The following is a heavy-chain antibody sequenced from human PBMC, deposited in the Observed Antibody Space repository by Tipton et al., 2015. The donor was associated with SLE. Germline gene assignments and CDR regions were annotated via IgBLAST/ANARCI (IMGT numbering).Heavy chain of an antibody. D-gene: IGHD6-19*01. J-gene: IGHJ5*02. CDR2: VYFSGST. Sequence: TLSLTCAVYGDSLSGYYWSWIRQPPGKGLEWIGYVYFSGSTNYNPSLESRVTISVDTSENQVSLKLRSLTAADTAVYYCASSPAASSSGWYNLWGQGTRVTVSS. CDR1: GDSLSGYY. CDR3: ASSPAASSSGWYNL. V-gene: IGHV4-4*09.